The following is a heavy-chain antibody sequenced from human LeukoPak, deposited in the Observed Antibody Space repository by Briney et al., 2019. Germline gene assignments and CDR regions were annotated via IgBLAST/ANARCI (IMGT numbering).Heavy chain of an antibody. V-gene: IGHV3-23*01. CDR3: ASQTYYYDSSGYPPAGY. CDR2: ISGSGGST. Sequence: GGSLRLSCAASGFAFSSYAMTWVRQAPGKGLEWVSAISGSGGSTYYADSVKGRFTISRDNSKNTLYLQMNSLRAEDTAVYYCASQTYYYDSSGYPPAGYWGQGTLVTVSS. D-gene: IGHD3-22*01. J-gene: IGHJ4*02. CDR1: GFAFSSYA.